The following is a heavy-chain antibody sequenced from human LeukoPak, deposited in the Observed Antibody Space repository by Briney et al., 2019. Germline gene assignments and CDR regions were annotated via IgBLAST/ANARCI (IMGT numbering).Heavy chain of an antibody. CDR1: GYTFTSYG. D-gene: IGHD2-2*02. Sequence: ASVKVSCKASGYTFTSYGISWVRQAPGQGREWMGWISAYNGNTNYAQKHQGRVTMTTDTSTSTAYMELRSLRSDDTAVYYCARVVSYSSTSCYSGDNWFDPWGQGTLVTVSS. V-gene: IGHV1-18*01. J-gene: IGHJ5*02. CDR3: ARVVSYSSTSCYSGDNWFDP. CDR2: ISAYNGNT.